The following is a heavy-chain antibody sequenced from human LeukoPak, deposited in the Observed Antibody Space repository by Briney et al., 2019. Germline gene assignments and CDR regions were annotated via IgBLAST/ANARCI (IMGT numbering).Heavy chain of an antibody. Sequence: GGSLRLSCAASGFTFTNNFMSWVRQVPGKGLEWVANIKQDGSEKTYADSVGGRFTIFRDNAKHSVYLQMNSLRAEDSAIYYCAREGFYFLDFWGQGTLCTVSS. CDR3: AREGFYFLDF. CDR1: GFTFTNNF. V-gene: IGHV3-7*01. D-gene: IGHD2/OR15-2a*01. CDR2: IKQDGSEK. J-gene: IGHJ4*01.